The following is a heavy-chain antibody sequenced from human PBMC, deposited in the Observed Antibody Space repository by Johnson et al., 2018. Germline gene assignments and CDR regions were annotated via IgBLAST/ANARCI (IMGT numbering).Heavy chain of an antibody. CDR2: IWYDGSNK. V-gene: IGHV3-33*01. D-gene: IGHD3-22*01. J-gene: IGHJ1*01. Sequence: QVQLVQSGGGVVQPGRSLRLSCAASGFTFSSYGMHWVRQAPGKGLEWVAVIWYDGSNKYYADSVKGRFTISRDNSKNTLYLQRNSLSAEDTAVYYGAREGGYYYDSSGYYLAEYFQHWGQGTLVTVSS. CDR1: GFTFSSYG. CDR3: AREGGYYYDSSGYYLAEYFQH.